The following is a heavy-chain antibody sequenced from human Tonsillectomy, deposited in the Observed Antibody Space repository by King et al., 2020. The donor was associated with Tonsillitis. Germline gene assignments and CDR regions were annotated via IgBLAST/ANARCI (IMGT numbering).Heavy chain of an antibody. J-gene: IGHJ3*02. CDR1: RFTFSSFA. CDR3: AKDRCELPFWFDI. Sequence: VQLVESGGGLMQPGGSLRLSCAASRFTFSSFAMSWVRQAPGKGLEWVSAISGSGGSTFYAVSVKGRFTISRDNSKNTLYLQMESLRAGDTAVYYCAKDRCELPFWFDIWGQGTMVTVSS. CDR2: ISGSGGST. V-gene: IGHV3-23*04. D-gene: IGHD1-26*01.